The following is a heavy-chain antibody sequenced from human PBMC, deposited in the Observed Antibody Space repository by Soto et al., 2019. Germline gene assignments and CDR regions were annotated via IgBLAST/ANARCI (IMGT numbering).Heavy chain of an antibody. CDR1: GFTFSSYG. J-gene: IGHJ3*02. Sequence: PGGSLRLSCAASGFTFSSYGMHWVRQAPGKGLEWVAVIWYDGSNKYYADSVKGRFTISRDNSKNTLYLQMNSLRAEDTAVYYCARDESEPYDFWSGYPGGAFDIWGQGTMVTVSS. CDR2: IWYDGSNK. CDR3: ARDESEPYDFWSGYPGGAFDI. V-gene: IGHV3-33*01. D-gene: IGHD3-3*01.